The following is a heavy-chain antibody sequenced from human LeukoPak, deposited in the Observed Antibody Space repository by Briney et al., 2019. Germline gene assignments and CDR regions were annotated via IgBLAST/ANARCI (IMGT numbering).Heavy chain of an antibody. V-gene: IGHV1-69*05. CDR2: IIPIFGTA. D-gene: IGHD2-21*02. CDR1: GGTFSSYA. Sequence: SVKVSCKASGGTFSSYAISRVRQAPGQGLEWMGGIIPIFGTANYAQKFQGRVTITTDESTSTAYMELSSLRSEDTAVYYCAGAGYCGGDCYSGAFDIWGQGTMVTVSS. J-gene: IGHJ3*02. CDR3: AGAGYCGGDCYSGAFDI.